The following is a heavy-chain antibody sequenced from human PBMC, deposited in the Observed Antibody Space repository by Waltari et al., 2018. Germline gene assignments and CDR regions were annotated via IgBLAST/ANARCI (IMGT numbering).Heavy chain of an antibody. J-gene: IGHJ5*02. V-gene: IGHV4-38-2*01. CDR2: IYHSGST. CDR3: ARHTRRVVVVAATSPGWFDP. D-gene: IGHD2-15*01. CDR1: GYSISSGYY. Sequence: QVQLQESGPGLVKPSETLSLTCAVSGYSISSGYYWGWTRHPPGKGLEWIGSIYHSGSTYYNPSLKSRVTISVDTSKNQFSLKLSSVTAADTAVYYCARHTRRVVVVAATSPGWFDPWGQGTLVTVSS.